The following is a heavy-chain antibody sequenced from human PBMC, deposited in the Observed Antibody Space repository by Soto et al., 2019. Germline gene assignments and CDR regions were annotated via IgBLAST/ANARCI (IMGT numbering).Heavy chain of an antibody. Sequence: QVQLVQSGAEVKKPGASVKVSCKASGYTFTSYGISWVRQAPGQGLEWMGWISAYNGNTNYAQKLQSRVNMTTDTFTSTAYRQLRSLRSDDTAVYYCARDAPPEDYWGQGTLVTVSS. CDR3: ARDAPPEDY. V-gene: IGHV1-18*01. CDR2: ISAYNGNT. CDR1: GYTFTSYG. J-gene: IGHJ4*02.